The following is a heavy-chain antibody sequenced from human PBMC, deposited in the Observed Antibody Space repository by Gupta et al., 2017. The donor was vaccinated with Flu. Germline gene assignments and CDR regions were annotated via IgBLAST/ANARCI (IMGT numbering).Heavy chain of an antibody. CDR2: INADSAIT. D-gene: IGHD6-13*01. J-gene: IGHJ4*02. CDR3: ATALSSWYGD. V-gene: IGHV1-3*01. Sequence: QVHLVQSGAEVKQPGASVQVSCKASGYTFFNYAIYWVRQAPGHRLEWMGWINADSAITQYSPNFQGRVTITRDKSASTTYMELSSLRSEDTAVYYCATALSSWYGDWGQGTLVTVSS. CDR1: GYTFFNYA.